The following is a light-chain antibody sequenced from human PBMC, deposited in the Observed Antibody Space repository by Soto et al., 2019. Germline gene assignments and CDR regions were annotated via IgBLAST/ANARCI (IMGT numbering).Light chain of an antibody. Sequence: DIQMTQFPSSLSASVGDRVTITCRASQGIRNDLGWYQQKPGKAPKRLIYAASSLQSGVPSRFSGSASGTEFPLAISSLQPEDSATFCCLQHSTYPLTFGQGTKVEIK. CDR1: QGIRND. CDR2: AAS. V-gene: IGKV1-17*01. J-gene: IGKJ1*01. CDR3: LQHSTYPLT.